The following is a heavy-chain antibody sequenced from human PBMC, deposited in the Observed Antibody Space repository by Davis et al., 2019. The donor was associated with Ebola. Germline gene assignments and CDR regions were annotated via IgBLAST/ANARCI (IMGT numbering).Heavy chain of an antibody. V-gene: IGHV4-59*11. Sequence: PSETLSLTCNVAGGSISSHHWSWIRQPPGKGLEWIGYIYYSGSTKYNPSLKSRVTISMDTSKNQFSLQLSSVTAGDTAVYYCARGAARYSGYDFTYYYYGMDVWGQGTTVTVSS. D-gene: IGHD5-12*01. J-gene: IGHJ6*02. CDR1: GGSISSHH. CDR3: ARGAARYSGYDFTYYYYGMDV. CDR2: IYYSGST.